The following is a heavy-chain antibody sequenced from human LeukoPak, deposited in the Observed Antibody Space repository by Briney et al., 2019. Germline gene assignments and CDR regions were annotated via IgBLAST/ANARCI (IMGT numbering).Heavy chain of an antibody. D-gene: IGHD3-10*01. CDR2: IKEDGSEK. V-gene: IGHV3-7*01. CDR1: GFMFTGYW. CDR3: ARDRRGVNFYYYYMDV. J-gene: IGHJ6*03. Sequence: QAGGSLRLSCEASGFMFTGYWMGWVRQAPGKGLEWVANIKEDGSEKYYVDSVKGRFTISRDNPKKLLYLQMNSLRAEDTAVYYCARDRRGVNFYYYYMDVWGKGTSVILSS.